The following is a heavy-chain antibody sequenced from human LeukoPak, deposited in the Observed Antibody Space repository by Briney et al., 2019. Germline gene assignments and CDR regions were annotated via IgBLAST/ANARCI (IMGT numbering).Heavy chain of an antibody. CDR1: GYTFTSYD. Sequence: ASVKVSCKASGYTFTSYDINWVRQATGQGLEWMGWMNPNSGNTGYAQKFQGRVTMTRNTSISTAYMELSSLRSKDTAVYYCARGKVGGSGSYYNEYNWFDPWGQGTLVTVSS. J-gene: IGHJ5*02. D-gene: IGHD3-10*01. CDR2: MNPNSGNT. V-gene: IGHV1-8*01. CDR3: ARGKVGGSGSYYNEYNWFDP.